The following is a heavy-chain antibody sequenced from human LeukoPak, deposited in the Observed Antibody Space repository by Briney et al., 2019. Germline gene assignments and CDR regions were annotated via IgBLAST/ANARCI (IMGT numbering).Heavy chain of an antibody. J-gene: IGHJ4*02. V-gene: IGHV3-30*18. D-gene: IGHD1-20*01. CDR2: ISYDGSNK. CDR1: GFTFSSYG. CDR3: AKDLSLNWNPRGPFDY. Sequence: PGRSLRLSCAASGFTFSSYGTHWVRQAPGKGLEWVAVISYDGSNKYYADSVKGRFTISRDNSKNTLYLQMNSLRAEDTAVYYCAKDLSLNWNPRGPFDYWGQGTLVTVSS.